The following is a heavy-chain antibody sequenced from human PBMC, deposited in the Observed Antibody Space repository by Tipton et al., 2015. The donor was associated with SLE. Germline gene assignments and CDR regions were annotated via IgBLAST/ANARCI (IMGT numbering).Heavy chain of an antibody. CDR2: VSYTGST. J-gene: IGHJ4*01. D-gene: IGHD3/OR15-3a*01. Sequence: TLSLTCTVSGGSIGKDYWNWIRQSPGKGLEWIGYVSYTGSTNYNPSLKSRVSISVSTSKNQFSLRLTSVTAADTAVYYCARLDWGYFDYWGQGTLVTVSS. CDR1: GGSIGKDY. V-gene: IGHV4-59*01. CDR3: ARLDWGYFDY.